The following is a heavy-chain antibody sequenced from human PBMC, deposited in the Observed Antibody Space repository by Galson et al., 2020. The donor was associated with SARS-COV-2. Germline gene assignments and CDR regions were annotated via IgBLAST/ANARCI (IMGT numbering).Heavy chain of an antibody. D-gene: IGHD4-17*01. CDR2: LSSDGKHR. J-gene: IGHJ4*02. CDR3: AREHPLPVTLDS. Sequence: GESLKISCAASDFTLSDSVMHWVRQAPGKGLGWVAVLSSDGKHRYYVDPVQGRFTISKDSSENTLYLQMNSLRPEDTAVYFCAREHPLPVTLDSWGQGTLVTVS. CDR1: DFTLSDSV. V-gene: IGHV3-30*16.